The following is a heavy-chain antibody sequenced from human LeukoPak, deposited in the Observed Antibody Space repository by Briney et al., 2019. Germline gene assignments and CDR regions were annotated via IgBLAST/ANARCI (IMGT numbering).Heavy chain of an antibody. D-gene: IGHD1-14*01. CDR2: IAYDSSHK. J-gene: IGHJ4*02. V-gene: IGHV3-30*18. CDR1: GFTFSDYG. CDR3: AKDGPERIFDY. Sequence: GGSLRLSCAASGFTFSDYGMHWVRQAPGKGLEWVAVIAYDSSHKYCADSVKGRFTISRDNSKNTLYLQMNSLRPEDTAVYYCAKDGPERIFDYWGQGTPVTVSA.